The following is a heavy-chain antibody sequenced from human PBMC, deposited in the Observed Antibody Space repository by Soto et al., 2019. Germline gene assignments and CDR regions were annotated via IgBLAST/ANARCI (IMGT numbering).Heavy chain of an antibody. CDR2: ISSDGSTT. V-gene: IGHV3-74*01. CDR1: GFIFCNYW. J-gene: IGHJ4*02. CDR3: ARSEMATIWPLGY. Sequence: EVQLVESGGGLVQPGGSLRLSCVASGFIFCNYWMHWVRQTPGKGLVWVSRISSDGSTTHYADSVKGLLTISRDNAKNTLHPQINSLRAEDTAAYYCARSEMATIWPLGYWGQGTLVTVSS. D-gene: IGHD5-12*01.